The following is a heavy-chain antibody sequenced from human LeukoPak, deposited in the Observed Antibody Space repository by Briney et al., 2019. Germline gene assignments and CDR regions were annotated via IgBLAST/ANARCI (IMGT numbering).Heavy chain of an antibody. Sequence: GGSLRLSCAASGFTFDDYAMHWVRQAPGKGLEWVSGISWNSGSIGYADSVKGRFTTSRDNAKNSLYLQMNSLRAEDMALYYCAKAVGSGYSYGTFDYWGQGTLVTVS. CDR2: ISWNSGSI. J-gene: IGHJ4*02. CDR3: AKAVGSGYSYGTFDY. CDR1: GFTFDDYA. V-gene: IGHV3-9*03. D-gene: IGHD5-18*01.